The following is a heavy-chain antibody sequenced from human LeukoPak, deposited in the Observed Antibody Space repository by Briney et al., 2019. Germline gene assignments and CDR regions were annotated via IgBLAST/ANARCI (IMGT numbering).Heavy chain of an antibody. CDR1: GGSINNSSYY. CDR3: ASRGYSGYARFNGSYYYYMDV. CDR2: INHSGST. Sequence: SETLSLTCTVSGGSINNSSYYWGWIRQPPGKGLEWIGEINHSGSTNYNPSLKSRVTISVDTSKNQFSLKLSSVTAADTAVYYCASRGYSGYARFNGSYYYYMDVWGKGTTVTVSS. D-gene: IGHD5-12*01. V-gene: IGHV4-39*07. J-gene: IGHJ6*03.